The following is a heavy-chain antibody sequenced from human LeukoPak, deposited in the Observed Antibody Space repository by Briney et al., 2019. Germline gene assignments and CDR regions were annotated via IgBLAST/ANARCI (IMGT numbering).Heavy chain of an antibody. D-gene: IGHD6-19*01. CDR1: GFTFSSYG. V-gene: IGHV3-64D*06. Sequence: GGSLRLSCAASGFTFSSYGMHWVRQAPGKGLEYVSAISSNGGSTYYADSVKGRFTISRDNSKNTLYLQMSSLRAEDTAVYYCVKEDTRIAVAGKNYFDYWGQGTLVTVSS. CDR3: VKEDTRIAVAGKNYFDY. CDR2: ISSNGGST. J-gene: IGHJ4*02.